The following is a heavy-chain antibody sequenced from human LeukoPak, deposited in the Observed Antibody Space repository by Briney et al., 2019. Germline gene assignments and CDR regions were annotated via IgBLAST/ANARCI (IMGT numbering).Heavy chain of an antibody. CDR2: IYSGGST. Sequence: GGSLRLSCAASGFTVSSNYMSWVRQAPGKGLEWVSVIYSGGSTYYADSVKGRFTISRDNSKNTLYLQMNSLRAEDTAVYYCARVDTSSVTYFQHWGQGTLVTVSS. V-gene: IGHV3-66*01. CDR3: ARVDTSSVTYFQH. CDR1: GFTVSSNY. J-gene: IGHJ1*01. D-gene: IGHD5-18*01.